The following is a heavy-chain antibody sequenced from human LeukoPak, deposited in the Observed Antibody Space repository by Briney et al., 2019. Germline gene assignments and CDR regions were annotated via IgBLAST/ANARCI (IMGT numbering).Heavy chain of an antibody. CDR2: INHSGST. CDR1: GGSFSGYY. J-gene: IGHJ5*02. V-gene: IGHV4-34*01. CDR3: ARSRFPGYCSGGSCYPNWFDP. Sequence: SETLSLTCAVYGGSFSGYYWSWIRQPPGKGLEWIGEINHSGSTNYNPSLKSRVTISVDTSKNQSSLKLSSVTAADTAVYYCARSRFPGYCSGGSCYPNWFDPWGQGTLVTVSS. D-gene: IGHD2-15*01.